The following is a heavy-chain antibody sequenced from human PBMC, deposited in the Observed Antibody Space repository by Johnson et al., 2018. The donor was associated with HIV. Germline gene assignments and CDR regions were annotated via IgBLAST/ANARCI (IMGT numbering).Heavy chain of an antibody. CDR3: AKGMGLSIGELSDAFHF. V-gene: IGHV3-30-3*01. Sequence: QVQLVESGGGVVQPGGSLRLSCAASGFTSTSYALHCVRQAPGKGLEWVAVISYDGSSIYYADSVTGRFTISRDNSKNTLNLQMNSLRPEDTAVYYCAKGMGLSIGELSDAFHFWGLGTVVTVSS. D-gene: IGHD3-10*01. CDR1: GFTSTSYA. CDR2: ISYDGSSI. J-gene: IGHJ3*01.